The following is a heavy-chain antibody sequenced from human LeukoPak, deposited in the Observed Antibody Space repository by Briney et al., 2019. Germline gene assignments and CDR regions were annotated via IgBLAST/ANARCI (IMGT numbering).Heavy chain of an antibody. D-gene: IGHD2-2*01. CDR2: INPSGGST. V-gene: IGHV1-46*01. Sequence: ASVKVSCKASGYTLTSYYMHWVRQAPGQGLEWMGIINPSGGSTSYAQKFQGRVTMTRDMSTSTVYMELSSLRSEDTAVYYCARQSSTSPLSFDIWGQGTMVTVSS. CDR3: ARQSSTSPLSFDI. J-gene: IGHJ3*02. CDR1: GYTLTSYY.